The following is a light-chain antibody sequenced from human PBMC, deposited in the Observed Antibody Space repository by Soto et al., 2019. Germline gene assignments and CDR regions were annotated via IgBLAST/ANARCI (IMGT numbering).Light chain of an antibody. CDR1: QSVSSSY. J-gene: IGKJ1*01. CDR2: GAS. CDR3: QQYGSSPWT. V-gene: IGKV3-20*01. Sequence: ETVLTQSPGTLSLSPGGRATLSCRASQSVSSSYLAWYQQKPGQAPRLLIYGASSRATGIPDRFSGSGSGTDFTLTISRLEPEDFAVYYCQQYGSSPWTFGQGTKVDI.